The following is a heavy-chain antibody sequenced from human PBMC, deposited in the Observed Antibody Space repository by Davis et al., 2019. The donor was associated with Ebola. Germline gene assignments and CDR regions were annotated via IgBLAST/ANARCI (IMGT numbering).Heavy chain of an antibody. V-gene: IGHV3-9*01. Sequence: PGGSLRLSCAASGFTFEDYAMHWVRQAPGKGLEWVSGISWNSGSVDSADSVKGRFIISRDDAKSTVYLQMNSLRDEDAAIYYCTTDPEDWLDFDYWGQGTLVTVSS. CDR3: TTDPEDWLDFDY. J-gene: IGHJ4*02. CDR1: GFTFEDYA. D-gene: IGHD3/OR15-3a*01. CDR2: ISWNSGSV.